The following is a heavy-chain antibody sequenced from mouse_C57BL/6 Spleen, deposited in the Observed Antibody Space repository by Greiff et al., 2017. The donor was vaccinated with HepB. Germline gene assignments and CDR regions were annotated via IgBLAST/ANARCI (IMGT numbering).Heavy chain of an antibody. CDR2: IYPGGGYT. V-gene: IGHV1-63*01. Sequence: QVQLQQSGAELVRPGTSVKMSCKASGYTFTNYWIGWAKQRPGHGLEWIGDIYPGGGYTNYNEKFKGKATLTADKSSSTAYMQFSSLTSEDSAIYYCARGDSIRYFDVWGTGTTVTVSS. D-gene: IGHD2-10*02. CDR3: ARGDSIRYFDV. CDR1: GYTFTNYW. J-gene: IGHJ1*03.